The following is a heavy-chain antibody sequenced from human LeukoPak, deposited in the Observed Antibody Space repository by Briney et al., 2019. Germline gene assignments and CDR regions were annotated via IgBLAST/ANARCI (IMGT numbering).Heavy chain of an antibody. CDR1: GFTFNNYA. Sequence: GGSLRLSCAASGFTFNNYAMNWVRQAPGKGLEWVSAISGSGGSTYYADSVKGRFTISGDNSKNTLYLQMNSLRAEDTAVYYCAKGPRPNFCSSTSCWYYFDYWGQGTLVTVSS. CDR2: ISGSGGST. CDR3: AKGPRPNFCSSTSCWYYFDY. J-gene: IGHJ4*02. V-gene: IGHV3-23*01. D-gene: IGHD2-2*01.